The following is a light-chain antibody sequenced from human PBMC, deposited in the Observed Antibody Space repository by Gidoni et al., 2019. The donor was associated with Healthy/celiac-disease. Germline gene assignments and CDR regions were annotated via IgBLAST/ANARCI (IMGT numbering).Light chain of an antibody. J-gene: IGKJ4*01. CDR1: QSVSSSY. CDR2: GAS. CDR3: QQYGSSPRGT. V-gene: IGKV3-20*01. Sequence: EIVLTPSPGTLSLSPGERATLSCRASQSVSSSYLAWYQQKPGQAPRLLIHGASSRATGIPDRFSGSGSGTDFTLTISRLEPEDFAVYYCQQYGSSPRGTFGGGTKVEIK.